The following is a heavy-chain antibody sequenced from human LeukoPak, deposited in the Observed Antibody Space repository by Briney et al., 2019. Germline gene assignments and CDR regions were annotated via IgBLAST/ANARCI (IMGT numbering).Heavy chain of an antibody. V-gene: IGHV4-34*01. Sequence: PSETLSLTCAVYGGSFSGYYWSWIRQPPGKGLEWIGEINHSGSTNYNPSLKSRVTISVDTSKNKFSLKLRSVTAADTAVYSCERGTLPYYDFWSGYQPPDYWGQGTLVTVSS. CDR3: ERGTLPYYDFWSGYQPPDY. J-gene: IGHJ4*02. D-gene: IGHD3-3*01. CDR2: INHSGST. CDR1: GGSFSGYY.